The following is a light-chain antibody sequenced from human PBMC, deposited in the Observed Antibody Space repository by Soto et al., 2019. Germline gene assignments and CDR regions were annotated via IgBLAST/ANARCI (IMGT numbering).Light chain of an antibody. J-gene: IGKJ5*01. CDR3: QHGVT. CDR1: QSVSNY. V-gene: IGKV3-11*01. CDR2: DAS. Sequence: EIVLTQSPATLSLSPGERATVSCRASQSVSNYLGWYQQKPGQAPRLLIYDASNRATGIPARFSGSGSGTDFTLTISGVEPDDFAVYYCQHGVTFGQGTRLEIK.